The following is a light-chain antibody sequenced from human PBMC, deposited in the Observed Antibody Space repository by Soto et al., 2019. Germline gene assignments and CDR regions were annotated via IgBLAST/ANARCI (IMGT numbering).Light chain of an antibody. CDR2: AAS. J-gene: IGKJ1*01. CDR3: QKYNSAPRT. V-gene: IGKV1-27*01. Sequence: DIQMTQSPSSLSASVGDRVTITCRASQGISKYLAWYQQKPGKGPKLLIFAASTLQSGVPSRFSGSGSGTDFTLTISSLQPEDVATYYCQKYNSAPRTFGQGTKVEI. CDR1: QGISKY.